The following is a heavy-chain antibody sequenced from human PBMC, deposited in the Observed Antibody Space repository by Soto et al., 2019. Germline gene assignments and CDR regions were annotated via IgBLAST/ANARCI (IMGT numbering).Heavy chain of an antibody. V-gene: IGHV3-23*01. J-gene: IGHJ6*02. CDR2: ISSSGGSGSST. CDR1: GFTFSSYA. Sequence: EVQLLESGGGLVQPGGSLRLSCAASGFTFSSYAMNWVRQAPGKGLEWVSDISSSGGSGSSTHYADSVKGRFTISRDNSKNTMYLQMNSLRAEDTAVYYCAKDWRMDVWGQGTTVTVSS. CDR3: AKDWRMDV.